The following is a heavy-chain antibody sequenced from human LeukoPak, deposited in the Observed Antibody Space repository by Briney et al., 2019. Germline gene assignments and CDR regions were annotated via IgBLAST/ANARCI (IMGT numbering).Heavy chain of an antibody. CDR3: AKYYYDSSGYSAEYFQH. J-gene: IGHJ1*01. V-gene: IGHV3-21*01. Sequence: PGGSLRLSCAASGFTFSSYTMNWVRQAPGKRLEWVSSISSSNSYIYYADSVKGRFTISRDNAKNSLYLQMNSLRAEDTAVYYCAKYYYDSSGYSAEYFQHWGQGTLVTVSS. CDR1: GFTFSSYT. CDR2: ISSSNSYI. D-gene: IGHD3-22*01.